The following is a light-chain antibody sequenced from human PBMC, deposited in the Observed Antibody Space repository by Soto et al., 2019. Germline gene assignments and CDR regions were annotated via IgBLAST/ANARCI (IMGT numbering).Light chain of an antibody. J-gene: IGKJ1*01. Sequence: EIVLTPSPATLSLSPGERATLSCRARQSVSTYLAWYQQKPGQAPRLLIFATSRRATDIPDRFSGSGSGTDFTLAIRRLEPEDFAVYYCHQFGYSPRTFGQGTKVDIK. CDR3: HQFGYSPRT. CDR2: ATS. CDR1: QSVSTY. V-gene: IGKV3-20*01.